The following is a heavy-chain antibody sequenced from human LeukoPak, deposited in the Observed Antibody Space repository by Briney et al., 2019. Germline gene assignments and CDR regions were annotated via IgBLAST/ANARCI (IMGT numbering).Heavy chain of an antibody. V-gene: IGHV1-18*01. CDR3: ARDYFESSAYQYDVFDI. J-gene: IGHJ3*02. Sequence: GASVKVSCRASGYTFTNYGISWVRQAPGQGLEWMGWVSTYNARTNYAQKFQGRVTMTTDTSTSTAYMELRSLRSDDTAVFYCARDYFESSAYQYDVFDIWGQGTMVTVSS. D-gene: IGHD3-22*01. CDR1: GYTFTNYG. CDR2: VSTYNART.